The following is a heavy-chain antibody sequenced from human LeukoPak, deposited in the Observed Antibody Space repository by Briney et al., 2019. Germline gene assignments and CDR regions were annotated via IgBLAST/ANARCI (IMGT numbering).Heavy chain of an antibody. J-gene: IGHJ4*02. D-gene: IGHD5-18*01. CDR2: IYYSGST. V-gene: IGHV4-39*07. CDR1: GGSISSSSYY. CDR3: ARRLSGQIYGYTAPHFDY. Sequence: PSETLSLTCTVSGGSISSSSYYWGWIRQPPGKGLEWIGSIYYSGSTYYNPSLKSRVTISVDTSKNQFSLKLSSVTAADTAVYYCARRLSGQIYGYTAPHFDYWGQGTLVTVSS.